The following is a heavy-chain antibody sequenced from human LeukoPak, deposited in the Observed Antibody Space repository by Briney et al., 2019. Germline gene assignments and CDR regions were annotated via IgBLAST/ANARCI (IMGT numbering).Heavy chain of an antibody. Sequence: GGSLRLSCAASGFTFSNYGMHWVCQAPGKGLEWVALISYDGSNKYYADSVKGRFTISRDNSKNTLYLQMSSLRAEDTVVYYCAKSAGYNWGFHWGQGTLVTVSS. CDR3: AKSAGYNWGFH. D-gene: IGHD5-24*01. V-gene: IGHV3-30*18. J-gene: IGHJ4*02. CDR1: GFTFSNYG. CDR2: ISYDGSNK.